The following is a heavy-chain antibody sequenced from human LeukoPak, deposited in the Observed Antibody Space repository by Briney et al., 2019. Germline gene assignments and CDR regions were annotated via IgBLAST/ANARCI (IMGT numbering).Heavy chain of an antibody. Sequence: PGGSLRLSCAASGFTFSSYAMSWVRQAPGKGLEWVSVIYSGGSTYYADSVKGRFTISRDNSKNTLYLQMNSLRAEDTAVYYCARVPHGDYGCFDYWGQGTLVTVSS. V-gene: IGHV3-66*01. CDR1: GFTFSSYA. D-gene: IGHD4-17*01. J-gene: IGHJ4*02. CDR3: ARVPHGDYGCFDY. CDR2: IYSGGST.